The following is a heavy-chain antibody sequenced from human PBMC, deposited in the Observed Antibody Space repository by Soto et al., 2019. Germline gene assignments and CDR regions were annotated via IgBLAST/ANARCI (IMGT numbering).Heavy chain of an antibody. CDR3: ARDKCCSGGSCYPCSRQDAFDI. D-gene: IGHD2-15*01. CDR1: GFTFSSYS. V-gene: IGHV3-48*02. J-gene: IGHJ3*02. CDR2: ISSSSSTI. Sequence: PGGSLRLSCAASGFTFSSYSVNWVRQAPGKGLEWVSYISSSSSTIYYADSVKGRFTISRDNAKNSLYLQMNSLRDEDTAVYYCARDKCCSGGSCYPCSRQDAFDIWGQGTMVTVSS.